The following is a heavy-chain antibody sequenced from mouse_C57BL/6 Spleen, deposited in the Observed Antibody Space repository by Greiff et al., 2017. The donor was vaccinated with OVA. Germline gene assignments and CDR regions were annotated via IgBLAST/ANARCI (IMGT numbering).Heavy chain of an antibody. V-gene: IGHV2-5*01. CDR1: GFSLTSYG. J-gene: IGHJ4*01. Sequence: QVQLQQSGPGLVQPSQRLSITCTVSGFSLTSYGVHWVRQSPGKGLEWLGVIWRGGSTDYNAAFMSRLSITKDNSKSQVFFKMNSLQADDTAIYYCAKKGNYDYEAMDYWGQGTSVTVSS. CDR2: IWRGGST. CDR3: AKKGNYDYEAMDY. D-gene: IGHD2-4*01.